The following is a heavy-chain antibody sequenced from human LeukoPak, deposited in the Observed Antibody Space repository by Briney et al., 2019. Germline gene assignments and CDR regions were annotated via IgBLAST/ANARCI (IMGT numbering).Heavy chain of an antibody. V-gene: IGHV3-48*03. J-gene: IGHJ4*02. CDR2: VSGSGNEI. Sequence: GGSLRLSCAASGFTFNNFEMNWVRQAPGKGLEWISYVSGSGNEIHYGDSVKGRFTISRDNAQSSLYLQMNSLRAEDTAVYYCATKVPDNSHFSSWGVGTLVTVSS. CDR1: GFTFNNFE. D-gene: IGHD4/OR15-4a*01. CDR3: ATKVPDNSHFSS.